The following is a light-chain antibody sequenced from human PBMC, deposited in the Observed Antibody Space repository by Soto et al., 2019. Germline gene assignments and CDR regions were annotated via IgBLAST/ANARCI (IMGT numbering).Light chain of an antibody. CDR1: SSDVGGYNY. V-gene: IGLV2-14*01. CDR3: SSYTGSSAPV. Sequence: QSALTQPASVSGSPGQSITISCTGTSSDVGGYNYVFWYQHHPGKAPKLMIYEVSNRHTGVYNRFSGSKSGNTASLTISGLQAEDDADYYCSSYTGSSAPVFGGGTTPTVL. J-gene: IGLJ3*02. CDR2: EVS.